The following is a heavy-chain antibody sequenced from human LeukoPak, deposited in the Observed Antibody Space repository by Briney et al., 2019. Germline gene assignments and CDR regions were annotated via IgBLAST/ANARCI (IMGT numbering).Heavy chain of an antibody. CDR1: GFTFSSYT. J-gene: IGHJ4*02. CDR2: SNSDGSL. CDR3: AKSTSTSGLDY. D-gene: IGHD2-2*01. V-gene: IGHV3-23*01. Sequence: GRSLRLSCAASGFTFSSYTMNWVRQAPGKGLEWDSGSNSDGSLYYADFVKGRFTISRDKSKNTLYLQMSSLRTEDTAVYYCAKSTSTSGLDYWGQGTQVTVSP.